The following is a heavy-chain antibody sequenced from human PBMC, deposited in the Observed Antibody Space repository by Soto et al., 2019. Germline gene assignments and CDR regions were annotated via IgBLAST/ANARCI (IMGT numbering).Heavy chain of an antibody. V-gene: IGHV3-23*01. J-gene: IGHJ4*02. CDR2: IRGRGTST. CDR1: GFTFSSYA. Sequence: EVQLLESGGGLVQPGGSLRLSCAVSGFTFSSYAMSWVSQAPVKGLEWVSAIRGRGTSTYYTDSGKGRFTISRDNSKNTLYLQMNSLRAEDTAVYYCARERMGYFDSWGQGTLVTVSS. CDR3: ARERMGYFDS. D-gene: IGHD2-8*01.